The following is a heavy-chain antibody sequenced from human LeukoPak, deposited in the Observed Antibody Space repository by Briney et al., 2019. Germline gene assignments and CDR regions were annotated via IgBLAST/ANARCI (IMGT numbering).Heavy chain of an antibody. D-gene: IGHD2-15*01. J-gene: IGHJ4*02. CDR1: GGSISSSSYY. CDR2: IYYSGST. Sequence: SETLSLTCTVSGGSISSSSYYWGWIRQPPGKGLEWIGSIYYSGSTYYNPSLKSRVTISVDTSRNQFSLKLSSVTAADTAVYYCAAYHRYCSGGSCYPYYFDYWGQGTLVTVSS. V-gene: IGHV4-39*01. CDR3: AAYHRYCSGGSCYPYYFDY.